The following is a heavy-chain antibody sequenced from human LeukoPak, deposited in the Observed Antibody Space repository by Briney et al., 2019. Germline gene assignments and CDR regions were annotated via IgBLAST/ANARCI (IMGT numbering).Heavy chain of an antibody. CDR2: INHSGST. CDR3: ARGSNWNCSKRFDY. D-gene: IGHD1-7*01. V-gene: IGHV4-34*01. J-gene: IGHJ4*02. Sequence: PSETLSLTCAVYGGSFSGYYWSWIRQPPGKGLEWIGEINHSGSTNYNPSLKSRVTISVDTSKNQFSLKLSSVTAADTAVYYCARGSNWNCSKRFDYWGQGTLVTVSS. CDR1: GGSFSGYY.